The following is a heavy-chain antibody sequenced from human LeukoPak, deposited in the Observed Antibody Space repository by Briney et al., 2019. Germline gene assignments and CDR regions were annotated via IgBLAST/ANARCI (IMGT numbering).Heavy chain of an antibody. CDR1: GGSISGYY. D-gene: IGHD1-26*01. CDR2: IYYSGST. V-gene: IGHV4-59*08. J-gene: IGHJ4*02. CDR3: ARQGIVGASNHFDY. Sequence: PSESLSLTCTVSGGSISGYYWSWIRQPPGKGLEWIGYIYYSGSTNCNPSLKSRVTISVDTSKNQFSLKLSSVTAADTAVYYCARQGIVGASNHFDYWGQGTLVTVSS.